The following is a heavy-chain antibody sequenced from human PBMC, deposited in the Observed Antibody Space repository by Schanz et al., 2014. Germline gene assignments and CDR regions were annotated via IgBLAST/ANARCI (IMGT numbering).Heavy chain of an antibody. CDR2: ISSSSSTI. Sequence: VQLVESGGGVVQPGGSLRLSCEASGFTFSRFGMHWVRQAPGKGLEWVSYISSSSSTIYYADSVKGRFTISRDNAKNSLYLQMNSLRAEDTGVYYCARGREVVAKIFDVWGQGTMVTVSS. J-gene: IGHJ3*01. D-gene: IGHD3-22*01. CDR3: ARGREVVAKIFDV. V-gene: IGHV3-48*01. CDR1: GFTFSRFG.